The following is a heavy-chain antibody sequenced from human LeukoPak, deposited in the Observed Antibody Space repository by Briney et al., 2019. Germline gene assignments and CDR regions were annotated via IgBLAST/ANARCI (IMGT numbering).Heavy chain of an antibody. D-gene: IGHD2-21*01. J-gene: IGHJ5*02. CDR3: AGTYCGGDCYYGRASNWFDP. CDR1: GGSISSGSYY. CDR2: IYTSGST. V-gene: IGHV4-61*02. Sequence: NASPTLSLTCTVSGGSISSGSYYWSWIRQPAGKGLEWIGRIYTSGSTNYNPSLKSRVTISVDTSKNQFSLKLSSVTAADTAVYYCAGTYCGGDCYYGRASNWFDPWGQGTLVTVSS.